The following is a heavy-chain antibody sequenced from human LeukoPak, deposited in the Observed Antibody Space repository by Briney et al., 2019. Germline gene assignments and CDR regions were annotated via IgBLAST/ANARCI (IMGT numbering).Heavy chain of an antibody. V-gene: IGHV3-30*02. D-gene: IGHD1-26*01. Sequence: GGSLRLSCAASGYTFSNYGMHWVRQAPGKGLEWVAFIRSDTSREFYEEPVKGRFTISRDNSKSTVYLQMNSLRAEDTAIYYCAKPLIRGVGETHYFDYCGQGTLVTVSS. CDR3: AKPLIRGVGETHYFDY. J-gene: IGHJ4*02. CDR1: GYTFSNYG. CDR2: IRSDTSRE.